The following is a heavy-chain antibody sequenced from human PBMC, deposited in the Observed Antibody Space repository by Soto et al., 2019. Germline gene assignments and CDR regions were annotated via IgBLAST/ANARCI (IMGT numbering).Heavy chain of an antibody. CDR1: GYTFTSYA. CDR3: ARDMRGYYVQYYFDY. D-gene: IGHD3-10*02. CDR2: INAGNGNT. V-gene: IGHV1-3*01. Sequence: ASVKVSCKASGYTFTSYAMHWVRQAPGQRLEWMGWINAGNGNTKYSQKFQGRVTITRDTSASTAYMELSSLRSEDTAVYYCARDMRGYYVQYYFDYWGRGTLVTVSS. J-gene: IGHJ4*02.